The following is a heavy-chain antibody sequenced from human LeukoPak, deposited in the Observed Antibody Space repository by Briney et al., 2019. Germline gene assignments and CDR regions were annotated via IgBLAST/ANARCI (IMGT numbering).Heavy chain of an antibody. Sequence: SGGSLRLSCAASGFTFSSYSMNWVRQAPGKGLEWVSAISGSGGSTYYADSVKGRFTISRDNSKNTLYLQMNSLRAEDTAVYYCDPYCSSTSCYLNAFDIWGQGTMVTVSS. CDR3: DPYCSSTSCYLNAFDI. V-gene: IGHV3-23*01. CDR1: GFTFSSYS. D-gene: IGHD2-2*01. CDR2: ISGSGGST. J-gene: IGHJ3*02.